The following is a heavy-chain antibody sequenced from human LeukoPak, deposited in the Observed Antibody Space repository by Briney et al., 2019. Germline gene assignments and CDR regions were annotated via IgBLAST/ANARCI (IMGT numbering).Heavy chain of an antibody. V-gene: IGHV3-21*01. CDR3: ARGTEYYGMDV. CDR1: GFTFSSYS. D-gene: IGHD2-8*02. Sequence: GGSLRLSCAASGFTFSSYSMNWVRQAPGKGLEWVSSIGSSSSYIYYADSVKGRFTISRDNAKNSLYLQMNSLRAEDTAVYYCARGTEYYGMDVWGQGTTVTVSS. CDR2: IGSSSSYI. J-gene: IGHJ6*02.